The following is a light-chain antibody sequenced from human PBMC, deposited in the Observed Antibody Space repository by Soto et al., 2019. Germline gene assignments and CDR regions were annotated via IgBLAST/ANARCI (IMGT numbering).Light chain of an antibody. J-gene: IGLJ1*01. CDR1: SSDVGDYNS. CDR2: DVS. V-gene: IGLV2-11*01. CDR3: CSYVGGYSYV. Sequence: QSVLTQPGSACGSPGQSVTVSCIGTSSDVGDYNSVSWYQQHPGKAPKLMIYDVSKRPSGVPDRFSGSKSGNTASLTISGLQAEDEADYYCCSYVGGYSYVFGIGTKVTVL.